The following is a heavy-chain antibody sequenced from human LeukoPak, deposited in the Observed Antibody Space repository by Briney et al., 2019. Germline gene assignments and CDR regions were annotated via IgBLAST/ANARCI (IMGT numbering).Heavy chain of an antibody. CDR1: GGSISIYY. CDR2: IYHSGST. Sequence: SETLSLTCTVSGGSISIYYWSWIRQPPGKGLEWIGYIYHSGSTNYNPSLKSRVTISVDTSKNQFSLKLSSVTAADTAVYYCASGSYFYYFDYWGQGTLVTVSS. V-gene: IGHV4-59*01. CDR3: ASGSYFYYFDY. D-gene: IGHD1-26*01. J-gene: IGHJ4*02.